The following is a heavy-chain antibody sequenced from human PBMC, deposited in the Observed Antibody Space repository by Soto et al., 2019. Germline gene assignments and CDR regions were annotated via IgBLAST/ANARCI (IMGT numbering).Heavy chain of an antibody. J-gene: IGHJ4*02. CDR2: IYHSGCT. Sequence: SETLSLTCVVSGSSNSNHRYSRNTIRHPPGNGLEWIGYIYHSGCTYYNPSLKSRFTISVDTSMFQFSLMLSSVTAADTAVYYCARGSYYYDSSGYCHYWGQGTLVTVS. V-gene: IGHV4-30-2*01. CDR3: ARGSYYYDSSGYCHY. D-gene: IGHD3-22*01. CDR1: GSSNSNHRYS.